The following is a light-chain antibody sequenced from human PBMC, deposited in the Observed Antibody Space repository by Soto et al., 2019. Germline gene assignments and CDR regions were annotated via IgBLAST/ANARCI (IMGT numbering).Light chain of an antibody. CDR1: QSVRSN. J-gene: IGKJ1*01. CDR2: GAS. V-gene: IGKV3-15*01. Sequence: ERVTTQSPATLSVSPGERATLNCRASQSVRSNLAWYQQKPGQAPRLLIYGASTRATGIPARFSGSGSGTEFTLTISSLQSEDFAVYYCQQYNNWPQTFGQGTKVDI. CDR3: QQYNNWPQT.